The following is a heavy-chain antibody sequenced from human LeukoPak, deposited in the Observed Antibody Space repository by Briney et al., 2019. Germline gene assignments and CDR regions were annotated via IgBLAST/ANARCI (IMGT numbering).Heavy chain of an antibody. CDR2: IYSNGGT. V-gene: IGHV4-4*09. D-gene: IGHD2-15*01. J-gene: IGHJ5*02. Sequence: SETLSLTCTVSGGSIISHYWSWIRQSPGEGLEWIGYIYSNGGTNSNPSLKSRVTISVDTSKNQFYLKLSSVTAADTAVYYCVKQPTHCSPRCYPNYFDPWGQGTLVTGSS. CDR1: GGSIISHY. CDR3: VKQPTHCSPRCYPNYFDP.